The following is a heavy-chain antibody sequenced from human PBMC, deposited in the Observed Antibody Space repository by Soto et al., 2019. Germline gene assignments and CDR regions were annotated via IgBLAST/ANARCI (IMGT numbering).Heavy chain of an antibody. CDR1: GFSFTTAGVA. J-gene: IGHJ4*02. V-gene: IGHV2-5*01. CDR2: IYYNDDR. Sequence: SGPTLVNPTQTLTLTCTFSGFSFTTAGVAVGWIRQTPGGALEWLTLIYYNDDRRFSPSLKTRLAITGDTSKNQVVLSLTNVDPGDTATYFCAHSDGGYEIIYFDFWGQGIPVTVSS. CDR3: AHSDGGYEIIYFDF. D-gene: IGHD5-12*01.